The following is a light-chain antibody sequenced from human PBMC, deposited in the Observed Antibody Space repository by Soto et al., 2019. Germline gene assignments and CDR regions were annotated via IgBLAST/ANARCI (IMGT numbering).Light chain of an antibody. V-gene: IGLV2-14*01. CDR2: DVS. CDR1: SSDVGGYNY. Sequence: QSVLTQPASVSGSPGQSITISCTGTSSDVGGYNYVSWYQKHPGKAPKLMIYDVSHRPSGVSNRFSGSKSGNTASLTISGLQAEDEADYYCSSYTSSSTRVVFGGGTKLTVL. CDR3: SSYTSSSTRVV. J-gene: IGLJ2*01.